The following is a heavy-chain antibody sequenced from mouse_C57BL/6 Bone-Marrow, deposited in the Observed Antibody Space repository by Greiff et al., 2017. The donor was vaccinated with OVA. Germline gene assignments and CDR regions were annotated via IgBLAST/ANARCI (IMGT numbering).Heavy chain of an antibody. V-gene: IGHV1-15*01. D-gene: IGHD3-2*02. CDR2: IDPETGGT. J-gene: IGHJ2*01. CDR1: GYTFTDYE. CDR3: TLPSGYFDY. Sequence: VQRVESGAELVRPGASVTLSCKASGYTFTDYEMHWVKQTPVHGLEWIGAIDPETGGTAYNQKFKGKAILTADKSPSTAYMELRSLTSEDSAVYYCTLPSGYFDYWGQGTTLTVSS.